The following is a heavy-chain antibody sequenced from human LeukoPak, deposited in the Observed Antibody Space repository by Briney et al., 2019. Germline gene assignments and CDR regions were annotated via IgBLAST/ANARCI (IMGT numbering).Heavy chain of an antibody. CDR3: ARLGATLTKGFADY. J-gene: IGHJ4*02. CDR1: GYRFTSYW. D-gene: IGHD4-11*01. CDR2: IYPGDSDT. Sequence: GESLKISCKGSGYRFTSYWIAWARQMPGKGLEWMGSIYPGDSDTRYSPSFQGQVTISADKSITTAYLQWNSLKASDTAMYYCARLGATLTKGFADYWGQGTLVTVSS. V-gene: IGHV5-51*01.